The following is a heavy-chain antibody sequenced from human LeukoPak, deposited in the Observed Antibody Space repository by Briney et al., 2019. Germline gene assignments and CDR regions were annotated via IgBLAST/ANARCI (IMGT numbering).Heavy chain of an antibody. V-gene: IGHV4-34*01. CDR1: GGSFSGYY. Sequence: SETLSLTCAVYGGSFSGYYWSWIRQPPGKGLEWIGEINHSGGTNYNPSLKSRVTISVDTSKNQFSLKLSSVTAADTAVYYCARAPSNYYGSGSYYIIGPYYYYYMDVWGKGTTVTVSS. CDR2: INHSGGT. D-gene: IGHD3-10*01. CDR3: ARAPSNYYGSGSYYIIGPYYYYYMDV. J-gene: IGHJ6*03.